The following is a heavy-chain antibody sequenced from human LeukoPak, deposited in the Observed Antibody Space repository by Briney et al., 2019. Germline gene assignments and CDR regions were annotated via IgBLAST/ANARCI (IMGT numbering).Heavy chain of an antibody. Sequence: PGRSLRLSCAVSGFTFSSYAMHWVRQAPGEGLEWVAVISYDGSNKYYTDSVKGRFTISRDNSKNTLYLQMNSLRAEDTAVYYCAREIVVVPAAMGVGAFDIWGQGTMVTVSS. CDR3: AREIVVVPAAMGVGAFDI. V-gene: IGHV3-30*04. CDR2: ISYDGSNK. D-gene: IGHD2-2*01. CDR1: GFTFSSYA. J-gene: IGHJ3*02.